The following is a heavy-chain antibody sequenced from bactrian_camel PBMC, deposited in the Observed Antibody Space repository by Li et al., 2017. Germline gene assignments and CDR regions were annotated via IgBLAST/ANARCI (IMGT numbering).Heavy chain of an antibody. CDR2: IYTGGGST. CDR1: GSTFSNQF. D-gene: IGHD6*01. V-gene: IGHV3S1*01. J-gene: IGHJ4*01. CDR3: AKDPKMYGGSWLSPDIDH. Sequence: HVQLVESGGESVQAGGSLRLSCSYSGSTFSNQFMAWFRQPVGKEREGVAAIYTGGGSTYYRSSVKGRFTISRDNVKNTLYLQLDSLNAEDTAMYYCAKDPKMYGGSWLSPDIDHWGQGTQVTVS.